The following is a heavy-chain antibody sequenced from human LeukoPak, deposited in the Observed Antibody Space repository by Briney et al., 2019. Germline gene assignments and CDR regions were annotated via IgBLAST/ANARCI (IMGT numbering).Heavy chain of an antibody. J-gene: IGHJ4*02. CDR3: ARALLWFGEPSHIDY. D-gene: IGHD3-10*01. V-gene: IGHV1-18*01. Sequence: ASVKVPCKASGYTFTSYGISWVGQAPGQGLEWMGWITAYNDNTNYAQKLQGRVTMTTDTSTSTAYMELRSLRSDDTAVYYCARALLWFGEPSHIDYWGQGTLVTASS. CDR1: GYTFTSYG. CDR2: ITAYNDNT.